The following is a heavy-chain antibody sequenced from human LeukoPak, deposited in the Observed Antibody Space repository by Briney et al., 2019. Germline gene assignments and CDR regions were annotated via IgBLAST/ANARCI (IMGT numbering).Heavy chain of an antibody. J-gene: IGHJ5*02. CDR1: GGSISSSTYY. D-gene: IGHD3-10*01. CDR2: INHSGST. Sequence: PSETLSLTCTVSGGSISSSTYYWSWIRQPPGKGLEWIGEINHSGSTNYNPSLKSRVTISVDTSKNQFSLKLSSVTAADTAVYYCATKAARGWFDPWGQGTLVTVSS. CDR3: ATKAARGWFDP. V-gene: IGHV4-39*07.